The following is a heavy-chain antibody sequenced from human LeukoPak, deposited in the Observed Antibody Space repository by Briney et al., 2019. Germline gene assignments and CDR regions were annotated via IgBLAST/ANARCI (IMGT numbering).Heavy chain of an antibody. CDR2: INPNSGGT. CDR3: ARVRYCSGGSCYRKDAFDI. V-gene: IGHV1-2*02. Sequence: ASVKISCKASGYTFTGYYMHWVRQAPGQGLEWMGWINPNSGGTNYAQKFQGRVTMTRDTSISTAYMELSRLRSDDTAVYYCARVRYCSGGSCYRKDAFDIWGQGTMVTVSS. CDR1: GYTFTGYY. D-gene: IGHD2-15*01. J-gene: IGHJ3*02.